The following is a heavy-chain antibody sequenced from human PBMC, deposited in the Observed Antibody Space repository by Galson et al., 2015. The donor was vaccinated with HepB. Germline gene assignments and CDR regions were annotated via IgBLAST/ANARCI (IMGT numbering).Heavy chain of an antibody. J-gene: IGHJ4*02. CDR2: IGELTTDT. CDR3: ARVADADYGDHSHFDY. CDR1: GFTFRRSG. Sequence: SLRLSCAASGFTFRRSGMNWVRQAPGMGLEWVSTIGELTTDTNYADSVKGRFTISRDNAKNSLFLQINSLRAEDTAVYYCARVADADYGDHSHFDYWGQGTLVTVSS. D-gene: IGHD4-17*01. V-gene: IGHV3-21*01.